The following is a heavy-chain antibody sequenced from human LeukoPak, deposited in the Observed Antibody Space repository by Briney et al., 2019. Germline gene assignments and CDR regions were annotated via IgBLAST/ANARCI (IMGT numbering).Heavy chain of an antibody. Sequence: ASVKVSCKASGYTFTGYYMHWVRQAPGQGLEWMGWINPNSGGTNYAQKFQGRVTMTRDTSTSTVYMELSSLRSEDTAVYYCARDWASASIAAAGAYWGQGTLVTVSS. J-gene: IGHJ4*02. CDR1: GYTFTGYY. V-gene: IGHV1-2*02. D-gene: IGHD6-13*01. CDR3: ARDWASASIAAAGAY. CDR2: INPNSGGT.